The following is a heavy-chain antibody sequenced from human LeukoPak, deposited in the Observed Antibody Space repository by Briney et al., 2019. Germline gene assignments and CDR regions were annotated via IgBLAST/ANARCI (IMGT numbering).Heavy chain of an antibody. CDR2: IRSKAKRYAT. CDR1: GFTFSCSV. D-gene: IGHD2-15*01. J-gene: IGHJ4*02. CDR3: TRHVPGYCSGGSCKNFDY. Sequence: GWSLRLSCAASGFTFSCSVMHGVRQAAGKGLDGVGRIRSKAKRYATAYAASVKGRFTISRDDSKNTAYLQMNSLNTEDTAVYYCTRHVPGYCSGGSCKNFDYWGQGPLVTVSS. V-gene: IGHV3-73*01.